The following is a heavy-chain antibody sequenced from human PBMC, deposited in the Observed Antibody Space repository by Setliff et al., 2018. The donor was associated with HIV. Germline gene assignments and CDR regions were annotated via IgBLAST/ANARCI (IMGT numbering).Heavy chain of an antibody. CDR3: AGFSYNFWVYRFDH. Sequence: SETLSLTCSVSGGSTTRGGYYWSWIRQHPGKGLEYIGYIYYSGSTYYNPSLKSRVTMSIDTSTQQFFLNVTSVTAADTAVYYCAGFSYNFWVYRFDHWGQGALVTVSS. V-gene: IGHV4-31*03. J-gene: IGHJ4*02. CDR2: IYYSGST. D-gene: IGHD3-3*01. CDR1: GGSTTRGGYY.